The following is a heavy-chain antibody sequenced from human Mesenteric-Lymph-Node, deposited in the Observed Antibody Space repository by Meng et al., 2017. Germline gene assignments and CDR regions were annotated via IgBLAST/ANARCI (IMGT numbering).Heavy chain of an antibody. Sequence: GGSLRLSCKTSGYTFTSYSINWVRQAPGQGLEWMGRINPNKGDTDYAQKFQGRVTMTRDTSISTAYMELSRLRSDDTAVYYCARIYGGNSQGRAFDYWGQGTLVTVSS. CDR2: INPNKGDT. J-gene: IGHJ4*02. CDR3: ARIYGGNSQGRAFDY. D-gene: IGHD4-23*01. V-gene: IGHV1-2*06. CDR1: GYTFTSYS.